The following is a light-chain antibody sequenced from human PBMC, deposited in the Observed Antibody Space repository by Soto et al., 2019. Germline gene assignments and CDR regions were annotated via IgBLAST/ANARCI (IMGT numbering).Light chain of an antibody. Sequence: QTVVTQEPSLTVSPGGTVTLTCASSTVAVTSGYYPNWFQQKPGQAPRALIYSISNKYSWTPARFSGSLLGGKAALTLSGVQPEDEAEYYCLLYYGGAQWVFGGGTKLTVL. CDR1: TVAVTSGYY. CDR2: SIS. V-gene: IGLV7-43*01. CDR3: LLYYGGAQWV. J-gene: IGLJ3*02.